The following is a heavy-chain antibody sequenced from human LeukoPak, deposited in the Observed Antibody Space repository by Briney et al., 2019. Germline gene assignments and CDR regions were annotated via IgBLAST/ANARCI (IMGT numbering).Heavy chain of an antibody. CDR2: ITGSGGST. V-gene: IGHV3-23*01. CDR3: AKGSSSGRPYYFDF. J-gene: IGHJ4*02. Sequence: GGSLRLSCAVSGFTFGNYAMRWVRHAPGKGLEWVSGITGSGGSTYHADSVKGRFTISRDNSKNTLYLQMSSLRAEDSAMYYCAKGSSSGRPYYFDFWGQGILVTVSS. CDR1: GFTFGNYA.